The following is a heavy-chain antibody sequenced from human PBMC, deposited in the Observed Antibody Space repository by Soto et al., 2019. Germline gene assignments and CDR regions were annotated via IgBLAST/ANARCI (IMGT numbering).Heavy chain of an antibody. CDR1: SFIFTSYG. D-gene: IGHD2-8*02. Sequence: QVLLVQSGAEVKKPGASVKVSCKASSFIFTSYGINWVRQAPGQGLEWMGWISGYNGNTKYGQKFQDRVTLTADTSTATAFMEVRSLRGDDSAVYYCATSGGHHFGIDVWGQGTTVTVSS. CDR2: ISGYNGNT. V-gene: IGHV1-18*01. CDR3: ATSGGHHFGIDV. J-gene: IGHJ6*02.